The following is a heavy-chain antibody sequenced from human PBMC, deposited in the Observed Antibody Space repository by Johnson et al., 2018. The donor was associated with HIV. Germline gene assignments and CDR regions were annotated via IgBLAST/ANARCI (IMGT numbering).Heavy chain of an antibody. CDR1: GFTFSSYA. CDR3: AKDSLDGAFDV. Sequence: VQLVESGGGVVQTGGSLRLSCAASGFTFSSYAMHWVRQAPGKGLEWVAVISYDGSNKYYADSVRGRFTISRDNSKNTLYLQMNSLTAEDTAVYYCAKDSLDGAFDVWGQGTMVTVSS. CDR2: ISYDGSNK. J-gene: IGHJ3*01. D-gene: IGHD3/OR15-3a*01. V-gene: IGHV3-30*04.